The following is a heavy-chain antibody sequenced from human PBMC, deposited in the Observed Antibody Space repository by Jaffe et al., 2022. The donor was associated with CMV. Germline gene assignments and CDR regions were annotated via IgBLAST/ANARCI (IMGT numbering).Heavy chain of an antibody. CDR3: VREGGSGWESGWFDP. Sequence: EVLLVESGGALVQPGGSLRLSCVASENAFSTYWMSWIRQAPGKGLEWVANINPHGSDKKYADSVKGRFTISRDNAENSLYLQMNSLRAEDTGVYYCVREGGSGWESGWFDPWGQGTLVTVSS. CDR1: ENAFSTYW. D-gene: IGHD6-19*01. J-gene: IGHJ5*02. CDR2: INPHGSDK. V-gene: IGHV3-7*03.